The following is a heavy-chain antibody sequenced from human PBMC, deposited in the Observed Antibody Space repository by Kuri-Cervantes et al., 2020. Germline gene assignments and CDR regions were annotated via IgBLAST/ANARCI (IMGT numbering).Heavy chain of an antibody. J-gene: IGHJ6*03. V-gene: IGHV4-31*02. CDR1: GGSISSGGYY. CDR3: ARSPSRYYMDV. Sequence: LRLSCTVSGGSISSGGYYWSWIRQHPGKGLEWIGYIYYSGSTYYNPSLKSRVTISVDTSKNQFSLKLSSVTAADTAVYYCARSPSRYYMDVWGKGTTVTVSS. CDR2: IYYSGST.